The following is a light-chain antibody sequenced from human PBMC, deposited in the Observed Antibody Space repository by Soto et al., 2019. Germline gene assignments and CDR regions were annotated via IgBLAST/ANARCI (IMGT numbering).Light chain of an antibody. CDR1: SSDIGGYNS. V-gene: IGLV2-8*01. CDR2: EVN. CDR3: SSSAGTNSYVL. J-gene: IGLJ3*02. Sequence: QSALTQPPSASGSPGQSVTISCTGTSSDIGGYNSVSWYQQHPGKAPKLMIYEVNKRPLGVPERFSGSKSGNTASLTVSGLQVDDEADYYCSSSAGTNSYVLFGGGIKLTVL.